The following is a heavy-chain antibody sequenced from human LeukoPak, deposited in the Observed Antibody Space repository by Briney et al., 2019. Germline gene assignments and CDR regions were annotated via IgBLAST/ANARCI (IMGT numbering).Heavy chain of an antibody. Sequence: ASVKVSCKASGYTFTTYDINWVRQTTGHGLEWMGWMNPNSGNTGYARRFQGRVTMTRNSSISTAYMDLSSLGSEDTAVYYCARDGSNRNDQDPFPFDYWGLGTLVTVSS. CDR2: MNPNSGNT. CDR1: GYTFTTYD. J-gene: IGHJ4*02. V-gene: IGHV1-8*01. D-gene: IGHD1-1*01. CDR3: ARDGSNRNDQDPFPFDY.